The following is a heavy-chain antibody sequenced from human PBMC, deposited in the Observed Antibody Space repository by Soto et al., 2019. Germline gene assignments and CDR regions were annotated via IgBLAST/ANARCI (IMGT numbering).Heavy chain of an antibody. V-gene: IGHV3-48*02. CDR2: ISSSSSTI. D-gene: IGHD2-2*01. J-gene: IGHJ6*02. CDR3: ARDRKYCSSTSCYYYYGMDV. Sequence: EVQLVESGGGLVQPGGSLRLSCAASGFTFSSYSMNWVRQAPGKGLEWVSYISSSSSTIYYADSVKGRFTISRDNAKNSLYLQMNSLRDEDTAVYYCARDRKYCSSTSCYYYYGMDVWGQGTTFTVSS. CDR1: GFTFSSYS.